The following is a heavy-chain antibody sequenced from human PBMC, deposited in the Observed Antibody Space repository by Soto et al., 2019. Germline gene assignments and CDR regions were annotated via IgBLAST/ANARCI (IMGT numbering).Heavy chain of an antibody. CDR3: AREVHVHTPAFVY. D-gene: IGHD3-16*01. V-gene: IGHV1-69*19. CDR2: ISPMFGAA. J-gene: IGHJ4*02. CDR1: GGTFNTYA. Sequence: QVQLVQSGAEMKKPGSSVKVSCQSSGGTFNTYAMNWVRQAPGQGPEWMGDISPMFGAANYAPKFQGRVTITADETTGTSYMQLSSLTSEDPALYFCAREVHVHTPAFVYWGQGTVVTVSS.